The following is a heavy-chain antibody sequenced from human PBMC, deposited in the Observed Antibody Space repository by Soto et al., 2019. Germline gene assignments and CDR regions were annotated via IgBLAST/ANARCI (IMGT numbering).Heavy chain of an antibody. V-gene: IGHV4-31*03. Sequence: SETLSLTCTVSGGSISSGGYYWSWIRQHPGKGLEWIGYIYYSGSTYYNPSLKSRVTISVDTSKNQFSLKLSSVTAADTAVYYCARERGGTAMVNAYYYYGMDVWGQGTTVTVSS. D-gene: IGHD5-18*01. CDR3: ARERGGTAMVNAYYYYGMDV. CDR2: IYYSGST. J-gene: IGHJ6*02. CDR1: GGSISSGGYY.